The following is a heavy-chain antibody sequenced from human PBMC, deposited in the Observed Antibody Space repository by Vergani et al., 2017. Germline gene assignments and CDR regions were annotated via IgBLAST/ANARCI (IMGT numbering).Heavy chain of an antibody. Sequence: QVQPVESGGGLVTPGGSLRLPCAASGYTFSDYYMSWIRQVPGKGLEWVSYISSSGSTIYYAESVKGRFTISRDNAKNSLYLQMNSRRAEETAVYYCSSRAWLRFPYYDYWGQGTLVTVSS. CDR2: ISSSGSTI. D-gene: IGHD5-12*01. CDR3: SSRAWLRFPYYDY. J-gene: IGHJ4*02. V-gene: IGHV3-11*04. CDR1: GYTFSDYY.